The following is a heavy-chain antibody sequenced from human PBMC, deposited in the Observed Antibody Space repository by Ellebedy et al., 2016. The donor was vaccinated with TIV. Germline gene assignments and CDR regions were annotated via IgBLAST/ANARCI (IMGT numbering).Heavy chain of an antibody. Sequence: SQTLSLTCAVNGESFIGHYWSWLRQPPGKGLQWLGEIGSSKYDPSLKDRVTISVDPYKNQLSLKLESVTAADTAVYYCARDRNLNQYYFDYWGPGTLVTVSP. V-gene: IGHV4-34*01. J-gene: IGHJ4*02. D-gene: IGHD1-20*01. CDR3: ARDRNLNQYYFDY. CDR1: GESFIGHY. CDR2: IGSS.